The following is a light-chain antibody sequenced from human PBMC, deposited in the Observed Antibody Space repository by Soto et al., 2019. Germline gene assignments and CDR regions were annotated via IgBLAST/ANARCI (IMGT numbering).Light chain of an antibody. CDR2: DAS. CDR3: QQYDNLPI. Sequence: DIQMTQSPSSLSASVGDRVTITSQASQDISNYLNWYQQKPGKAPKLLIYDASYLETGVPSRFSGSGSGTDFTFTISSLQPEDVGTYYCQQYDNLPIFGQGTKLEIK. CDR1: QDISNY. J-gene: IGKJ2*01. V-gene: IGKV1-33*01.